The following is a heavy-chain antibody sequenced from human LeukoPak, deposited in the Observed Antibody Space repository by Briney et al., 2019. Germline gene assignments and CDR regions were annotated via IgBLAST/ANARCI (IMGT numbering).Heavy chain of an antibody. D-gene: IGHD5-18*01. CDR3: ARDRPLGYSYGLGGY. V-gene: IGHV1-18*01. Sequence: ASVKVSCKASGYTFTSYGIIWVRQAPGQGLEWMGWISAYNGNTNYEQKLQVRVTMTTDTSTSTAYMELKSLRSKDTAVYDCARDRPLGYSYGLGGYWGQGTLVTVSS. CDR2: ISAYNGNT. CDR1: GYTFTSYG. J-gene: IGHJ4*02.